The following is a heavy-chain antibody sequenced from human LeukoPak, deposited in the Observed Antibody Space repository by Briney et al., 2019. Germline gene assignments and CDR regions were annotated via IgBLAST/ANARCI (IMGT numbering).Heavy chain of an antibody. D-gene: IGHD2-15*01. J-gene: IGHJ6*03. Sequence: GASVKVSCKTSGYSFSNYGITWVRQAPGQGLEWMGGIIPIFGTANYAQKFQGRVTITADKSTSTAYMELSSLRSEDTAVYYCARDSRLRDRYYYYYMDVWGKGTTVTVSS. CDR3: ARDSRLRDRYYYYYMDV. CDR2: IIPIFGTA. CDR1: GYSFSNYG. V-gene: IGHV1-69*06.